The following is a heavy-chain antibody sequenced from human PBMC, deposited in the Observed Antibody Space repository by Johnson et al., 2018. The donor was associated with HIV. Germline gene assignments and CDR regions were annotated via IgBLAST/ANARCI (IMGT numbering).Heavy chain of an antibody. CDR3: ANLGDYSGINGFDI. Sequence: VQLVESGGGVVQPGGSLRLSCAASGFTFSSYGMHWFRQAPGKGLEWLCFIRTKAYGGTTQCAASVKDRFTISRDNSKNTLYLQINSLRAEDTAVYYCANLGDYSGINGFDIWGQGTMVTVSS. D-gene: IGHD4-23*01. CDR2: IRTKAYGGTT. V-gene: IGHV3-71*02. CDR1: GFTFSSYG. J-gene: IGHJ3*02.